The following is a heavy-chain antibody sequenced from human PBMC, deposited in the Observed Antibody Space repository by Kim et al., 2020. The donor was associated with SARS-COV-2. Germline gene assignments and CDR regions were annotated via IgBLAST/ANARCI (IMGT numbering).Heavy chain of an antibody. CDR3: TRAHDSGNYYDSSGYYVGAYGMDV. D-gene: IGHD3-22*01. CDR2: IRSKAYGGTT. CDR1: GFTFGDYA. Sequence: GGSLRLSCTASGFTFGDYAMSWFRQAPGKGLEWVGFIRSKAYGGTTEYAASVKGRFTISRDDSKSIAYLQMNSLKTEDTAVYYCTRAHDSGNYYDSSGYYVGAYGMDVWGQGTTVTVSS. V-gene: IGHV3-49*03. J-gene: IGHJ6*02.